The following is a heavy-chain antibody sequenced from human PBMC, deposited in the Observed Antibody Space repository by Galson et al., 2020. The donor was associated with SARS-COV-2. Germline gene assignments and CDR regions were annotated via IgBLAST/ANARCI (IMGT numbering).Heavy chain of an antibody. Sequence: NSGGSLRLSCAASGFNFSSYSMNWLRQATGKGLEWVSSISSSSSYIYYADSVKGRFTISRDNAKNSLYLQMNSLRAEDTAVYYCARGDIVVVPAAINWFDPGGQGTLVTVSS. CDR1: GFNFSSYS. D-gene: IGHD2-2*02. J-gene: IGHJ5*02. CDR2: ISSSSSYI. V-gene: IGHV3-21*01. CDR3: ARGDIVVVPAAINWFDP.